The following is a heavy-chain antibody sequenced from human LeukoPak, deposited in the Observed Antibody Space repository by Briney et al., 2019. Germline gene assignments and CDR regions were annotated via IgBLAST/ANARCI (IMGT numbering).Heavy chain of an antibody. CDR1: GGSISSGDYF. CDR3: ARANSGSYFDY. Sequence: PSETLSLTCTVSGGSISSGDYFWSWIRHPPRKRLEWIGYIYHSRNTYYNPSLKSRVTISIDTSQNQFFLKLNSVTAADTAVYYCARANSGSYFDYWGQGTLVTVSS. V-gene: IGHV4-30-4*01. D-gene: IGHD1-26*01. CDR2: IYHSRNT. J-gene: IGHJ4*02.